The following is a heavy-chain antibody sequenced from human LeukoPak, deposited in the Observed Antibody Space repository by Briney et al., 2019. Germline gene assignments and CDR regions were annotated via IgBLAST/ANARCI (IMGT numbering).Heavy chain of an antibody. CDR2: ISTNDGNT. Sequence: ASVNVSRTASGYSFIRYSVNWVRQAPGQGREGVGRISTNDGNTVYAQNVQDRVTMTRDTSTSTAYMGLRSLGSNDTAIYYCARASAFDIWGQGTMVTVFS. V-gene: IGHV1-18*01. CDR1: GYSFIRYS. J-gene: IGHJ3*02. CDR3: ARASAFDI.